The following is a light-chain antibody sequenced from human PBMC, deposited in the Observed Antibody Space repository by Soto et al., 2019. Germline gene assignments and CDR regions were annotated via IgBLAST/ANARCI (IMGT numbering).Light chain of an antibody. Sequence: EIVMTQSPATLSVSPGERATLSCRASQTISSNLAWYQQKPGQAPRLLIYGASSRATGIPDRFSGSGSGTDFTLTISSLQPEDFATYYCQQSYSTPVTFGQGTKVDIK. CDR3: QQSYSTPVT. CDR1: QTISSN. V-gene: IGKV3D-15*01. CDR2: GAS. J-gene: IGKJ1*01.